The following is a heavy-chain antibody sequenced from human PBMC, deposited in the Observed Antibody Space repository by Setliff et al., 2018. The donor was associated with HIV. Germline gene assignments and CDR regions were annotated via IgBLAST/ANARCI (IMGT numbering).Heavy chain of an antibody. Sequence: SETLSLTCAVYGGSLSGHYWTWIRQPPGEGLEWIGEINHSGSTKYNPSLKGRVTISVDTSKNQFSLNLSSVTAADTAFYYCATFSPRDAFDIWGQGTMVTVSS. J-gene: IGHJ3*02. CDR1: GGSLSGHY. CDR3: ATFSPRDAFDI. V-gene: IGHV4-34*01. D-gene: IGHD3-16*01. CDR2: INHSGST.